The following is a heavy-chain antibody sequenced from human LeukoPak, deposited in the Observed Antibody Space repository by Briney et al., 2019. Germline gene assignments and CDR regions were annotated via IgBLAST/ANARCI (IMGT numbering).Heavy chain of an antibody. V-gene: IGHV3-30*02. CDR2: IRYDGSDK. CDR1: GFTFSRHG. CDR3: AKGFYYCSDGCHQYYYYMDV. Sequence: GGSLRLSCAASGFTFSRHGMHWVRQAPGKGLVWVAFIRYDGSDKYYADSVKGRFTISRDNSENTLYLQMNSLRPEDTAVYYCAKGFYYCSDGCHQYYYYMDVWGKGTTVIVSS. D-gene: IGHD2-15*01. J-gene: IGHJ6*03.